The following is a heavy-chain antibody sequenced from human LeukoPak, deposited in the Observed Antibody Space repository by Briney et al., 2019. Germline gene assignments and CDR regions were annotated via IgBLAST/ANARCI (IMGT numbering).Heavy chain of an antibody. CDR1: GGSISSSSYY. CDR3: ARDDYVWGSSRSFDY. J-gene: IGHJ4*02. CDR2: IYHSGST. D-gene: IGHD3-16*02. V-gene: IGHV4-39*07. Sequence: PSETLSLTCTVSGGSISSSSYYWGWIRQPPGKGLEWIGSIYHSGSTYYNPSLKSRVTISVDTSKDQFSLKLSSVTAADTAFYYCARDDYVWGSSRSFDYWGQGTLVTVSS.